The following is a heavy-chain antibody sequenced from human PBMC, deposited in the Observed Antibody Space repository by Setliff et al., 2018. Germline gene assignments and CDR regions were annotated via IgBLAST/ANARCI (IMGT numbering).Heavy chain of an antibody. J-gene: IGHJ5*02. CDR1: GGSFSGYY. CDR2: INHSGST. CDR3: ARQVSWFDP. Sequence: PSETLSLTCAVYGGSFSGYYWSWIRQPPGKGLEWIGEINHSGSTNYNPSLKSRVTISVDTSKNQFSLKLSSVTAADTAVYYCARQVSWFDPWGQGTLVTVSS. V-gene: IGHV4-34*01.